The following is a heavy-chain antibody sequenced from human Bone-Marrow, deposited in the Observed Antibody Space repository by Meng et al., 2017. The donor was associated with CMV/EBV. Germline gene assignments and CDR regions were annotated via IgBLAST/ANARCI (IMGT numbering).Heavy chain of an antibody. CDR3: ARDPRVKSYVVVPAASDY. CDR1: GFTFNTYW. J-gene: IGHJ4*02. D-gene: IGHD2-2*01. Sequence: GESLKISCVASGFTFNTYWMSWVRQAPGKGLEWVANIKQDGSEKYYVGSVKGRFTISRDNAKNSLYLQMNSLRAEDTAVYYCARDPRVKSYVVVPAASDYWGQGTVVTVSS. CDR2: IKQDGSEK. V-gene: IGHV3-7*01.